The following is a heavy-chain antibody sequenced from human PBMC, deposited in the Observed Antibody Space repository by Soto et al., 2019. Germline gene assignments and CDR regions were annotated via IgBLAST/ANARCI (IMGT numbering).Heavy chain of an antibody. J-gene: IGHJ4*02. CDR2: ISYDGSNK. CDR3: AKDRLRTMIVVVIHPLYFDY. D-gene: IGHD3-22*01. Sequence: QVQLVESGGGVVQPGRSLRLSCAASGFTFSSYGMHWVRQAPGKGLEWVAVISYDGSNKYYADSVKGRFTISRDNSKNTLYLQMNSLRAEDTAVYYCAKDRLRTMIVVVIHPLYFDYWGQGTLVTVSS. CDR1: GFTFSSYG. V-gene: IGHV3-30*18.